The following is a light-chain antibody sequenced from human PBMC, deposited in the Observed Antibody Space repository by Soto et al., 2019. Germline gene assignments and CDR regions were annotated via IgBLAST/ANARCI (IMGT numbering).Light chain of an antibody. J-gene: IGKJ2*01. CDR2: AAS. V-gene: IGKV1-39*01. CDR3: QQSFTASPYT. CDR1: QIINTY. Sequence: DVQMAQSPSSLSASIGDRVTITCRSSQIINTYLNWYQQKAGESPRLLISAASTLRIGVPSRFSGRRPATDFTLTINDLQPEDLATYYCQQSFTASPYTFGQGTKLEL.